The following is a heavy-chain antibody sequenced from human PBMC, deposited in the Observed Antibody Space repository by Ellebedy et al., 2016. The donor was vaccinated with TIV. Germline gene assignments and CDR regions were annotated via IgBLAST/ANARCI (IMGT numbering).Heavy chain of an antibody. CDR3: ATLMVRGVIITVPYYYYGMDV. CDR1: GGSISSSSYY. CDR2: IYYSGST. D-gene: IGHD3-10*01. V-gene: IGHV4-39*01. Sequence: SETLSLXXTVSGGSISSSSYYWGWIRQPPGKGLEWIGSIYYSGSTYYNPSLKSRVTISVDTSKNQFSLKLSSVTAADTAVYYCATLMVRGVIITVPYYYYGMDVWGQGTTVTVSS. J-gene: IGHJ6*02.